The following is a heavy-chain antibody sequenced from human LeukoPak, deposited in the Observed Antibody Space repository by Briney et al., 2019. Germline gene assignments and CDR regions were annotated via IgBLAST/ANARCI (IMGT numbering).Heavy chain of an antibody. CDR3: ARASGYSGYDSFDY. CDR2: IYSGGDT. CDR1: GFTVSSNY. J-gene: IGHJ4*02. V-gene: IGHV3-53*01. D-gene: IGHD5-12*01. Sequence: GGSLRLSCAASGFTVSSNYMSWVRQAPGKGLEWLSVIYSGGDTYYADSVKGRFTISRDNSKNTLYLQMNTLRAEDTAVYYCARASGYSGYDSFDYWGQGTLVTVSS.